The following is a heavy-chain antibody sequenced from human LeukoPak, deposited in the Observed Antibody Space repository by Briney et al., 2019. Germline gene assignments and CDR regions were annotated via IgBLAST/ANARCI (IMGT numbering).Heavy chain of an antibody. J-gene: IGHJ4*02. CDR2: IIPIFVTA. CDR1: VGTFSHYP. Sequence: SVKVSCKPSVGTFSHYPISWLRQAPGQGLEWMGRIIPIFVTANYAQKFQGRVTITTDESTSTAYMQLTSLRSEDGAVYDCAREGSGAYPEAYWGQETLVTVSS. D-gene: IGHD7-27*01. CDR3: AREGSGAYPEAY. V-gene: IGHV1-69*05.